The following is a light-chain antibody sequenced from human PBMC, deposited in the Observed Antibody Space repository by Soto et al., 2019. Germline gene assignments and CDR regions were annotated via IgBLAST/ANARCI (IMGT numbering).Light chain of an antibody. Sequence: EIVLTQSPGTLSLSPGERATLSSRASQSVSNNYLAWYQQKPGQAPRLLIYGASNRATGIPDRFSGSGSGTDFTLTISRLEPEDVAVYYCQQYGSSGTFGQGTKVDIK. CDR3: QQYGSSGT. J-gene: IGKJ1*01. V-gene: IGKV3-20*01. CDR2: GAS. CDR1: QSVSNNY.